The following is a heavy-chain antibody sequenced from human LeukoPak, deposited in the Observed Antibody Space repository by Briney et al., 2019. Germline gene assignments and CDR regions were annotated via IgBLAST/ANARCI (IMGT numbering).Heavy chain of an antibody. D-gene: IGHD3-22*01. CDR1: GGSISTDNYY. CDR2: IYTSGST. Sequence: SETLSLTCTVSGGSISTDNYYWSWIRQPAGKGLEWIGHIYTSGSTIYNPSLKSRATISIDTSENQFSLKLSSVTAADTAVYYCAYYYDSSGFYPEMSWGQGILVTVSS. J-gene: IGHJ4*02. V-gene: IGHV4-61*09. CDR3: AYYYDSSGFYPEMS.